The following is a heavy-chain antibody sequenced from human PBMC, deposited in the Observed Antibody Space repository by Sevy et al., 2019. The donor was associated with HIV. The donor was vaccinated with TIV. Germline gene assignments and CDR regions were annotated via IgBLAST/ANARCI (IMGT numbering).Heavy chain of an antibody. J-gene: IGHJ4*02. CDR2: LYSGGST. D-gene: IGHD3-10*01. CDR3: ARVTVRGFDY. Sequence: GGSLRFSCTASGFTVSSNYMSWVRQAPGKGLEWVSVLYSGGSTYYADSVKGRFTISRDNSKNTLYLQMNSLRAEDTAVYYCARVTVRGFDYWGQGTLVTVSS. CDR1: GFTVSSNY. V-gene: IGHV3-53*01.